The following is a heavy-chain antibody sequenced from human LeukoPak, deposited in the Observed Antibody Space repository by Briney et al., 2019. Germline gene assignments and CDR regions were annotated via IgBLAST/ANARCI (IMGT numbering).Heavy chain of an antibody. V-gene: IGHV5-51*01. CDR1: GYIFTHYW. D-gene: IGHD6-19*01. Sequence: GESLKISCQVSGYIFTHYWIGWVRQMPGKGLEWMGIIYPGDSDSRFSPSFQGQVTISADKSVSTAYLQWRSLRASDTAIYYCARASTHNAGWHRGSFDYWGQGTLVTVSS. CDR3: ARASTHNAGWHRGSFDY. CDR2: IYPGDSDS. J-gene: IGHJ4*02.